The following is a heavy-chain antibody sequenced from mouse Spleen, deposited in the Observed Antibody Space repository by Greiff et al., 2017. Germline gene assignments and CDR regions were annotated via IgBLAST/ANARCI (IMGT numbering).Heavy chain of an antibody. J-gene: IGHJ2*01. D-gene: IGHD3-1*01. CDR3: TKTGGYYFDY. CDR1: GYTFTDYE. Sequence: QVQLKESGAELVRPGASVTLSCKASGYTFTDYEMHWVKQTPVHGLEWIGAIDPETGGTAYNQKFKGKAILTADKSSSTAYMELRSLTSEDSAGYYWTKTGGYYFDYWGQGTTLTVSA. V-gene: IGHV1-15*01. CDR2: IDPETGGT.